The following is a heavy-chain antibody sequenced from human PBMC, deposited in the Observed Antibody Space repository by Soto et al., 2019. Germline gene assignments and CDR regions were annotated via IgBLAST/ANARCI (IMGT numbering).Heavy chain of an antibody. J-gene: IGHJ5*02. V-gene: IGHV4-59*01. CDR1: GGSISSYY. D-gene: IGHD6-13*01. CDR3: ARGYSSSWYVWFDP. Sequence: SETLSLTCTVSGGSISSYYWSWIRQPPGKGLEWIGYIYYSGSTNYNPSLKSRVTISVDTSKNQFSLKLSSVTAADTAVYYCARGYSSSWYVWFDPWGQGTLVTVSS. CDR2: IYYSGST.